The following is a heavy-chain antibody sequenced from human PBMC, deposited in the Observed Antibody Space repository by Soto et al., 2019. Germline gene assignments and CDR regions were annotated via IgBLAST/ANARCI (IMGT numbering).Heavy chain of an antibody. CDR3: GKDTLDCSGGDCPLYYYYGMDV. Sequence: QVQLVESGGGVVQPGRSLRLSCAASGFTLRSYGMHWVRQAPGKGLEWLAVISNDGAKKYLADSVKGRLTISRDNSRNTLYLQMNSLSAGDTAVYYCGKDTLDCSGGDCPLYYYYGMDVWGQGTTVTVSS. CDR2: ISNDGAKK. J-gene: IGHJ6*02. D-gene: IGHD2-21*02. V-gene: IGHV3-30*18. CDR1: GFTLRSYG.